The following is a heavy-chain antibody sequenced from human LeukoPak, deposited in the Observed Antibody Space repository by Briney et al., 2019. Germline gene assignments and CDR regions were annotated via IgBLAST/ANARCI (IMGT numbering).Heavy chain of an antibody. D-gene: IGHD3-22*01. Sequence: ASVKVSCKASGYTFTSYYMHWVRQTPGQGLEWMGIINPSGGSTSYAQKFQGRVTMTRDTSTSTVYMELSSLRSEDTAVYYCARGTYYYDSSGSHGPFDYWGQETLVTVSS. J-gene: IGHJ4*02. V-gene: IGHV1-46*01. CDR3: ARGTYYYDSSGSHGPFDY. CDR1: GYTFTSYY. CDR2: INPSGGST.